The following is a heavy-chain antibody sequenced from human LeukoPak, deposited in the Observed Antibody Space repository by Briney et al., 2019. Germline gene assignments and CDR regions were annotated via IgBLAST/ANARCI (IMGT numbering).Heavy chain of an antibody. CDR2: IIPIFGTV. CDR3: AREAEVGATFDY. Sequence: SVKVSCTASGGTFSSYAISWVRQAPGQGLEWMGGIIPIFGTVNYAQKFQGRVTITADESTSTAYMELSSLRSEDTAVYYCAREAEVGATFDYWGQGTLVTVSS. D-gene: IGHD1-26*01. J-gene: IGHJ4*02. CDR1: GGTFSSYA. V-gene: IGHV1-69*13.